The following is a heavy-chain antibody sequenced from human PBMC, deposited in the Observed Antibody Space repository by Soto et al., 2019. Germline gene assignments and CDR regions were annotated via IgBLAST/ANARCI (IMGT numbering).Heavy chain of an antibody. Sequence: GGSLRLSCAASGFTFSSYAMSWVRQAPGKGLEWVSAISGSGGSTYYADSVKGRFTISRDNSKNTLYLQMNSLRAEDTAVYYCAKRWGRGYSYGYFDYWGQGTLVTVSS. CDR1: GFTFSSYA. J-gene: IGHJ4*02. CDR2: ISGSGGST. V-gene: IGHV3-23*01. D-gene: IGHD5-18*01. CDR3: AKRWGRGYSYGYFDY.